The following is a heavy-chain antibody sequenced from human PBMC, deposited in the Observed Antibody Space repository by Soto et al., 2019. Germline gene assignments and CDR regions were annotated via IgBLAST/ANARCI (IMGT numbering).Heavy chain of an antibody. CDR2: IYPGDSDT. D-gene: IGHD1-1*01. CDR3: ARLMEPVYYYYYGMDV. V-gene: IGHV5-51*01. Sequence: LGESLKISCQGSGYGFTSYWIGWVRQMPWKGLEWMWIIYPGDSDTRYSPSFQGQVTISADKSISTAYLQWSSLKASDTAMYYCARLMEPVYYYYYGMDVWGQGTTVTVS. J-gene: IGHJ6*02. CDR1: GYGFTSYW.